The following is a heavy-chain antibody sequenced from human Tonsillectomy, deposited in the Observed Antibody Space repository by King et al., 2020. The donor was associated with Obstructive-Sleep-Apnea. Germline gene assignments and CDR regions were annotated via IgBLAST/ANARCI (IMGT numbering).Heavy chain of an antibody. D-gene: IGHD6-19*01. CDR3: AKASGQWLAPFDY. J-gene: IGHJ4*02. CDR1: GFTFSSYA. CDR2: ISGSGGST. Sequence: VQLVESGGGLVQPGGSLRLSCAASGFTFSSYAMNWVRQAPGKGLEWVSAISGSGGSTYYADSVKGRFSMSSDNSENRLFLQMNSLRAEDTAVYYCAKASGQWLAPFDYWGQGTLVTVSS. V-gene: IGHV3-23*04.